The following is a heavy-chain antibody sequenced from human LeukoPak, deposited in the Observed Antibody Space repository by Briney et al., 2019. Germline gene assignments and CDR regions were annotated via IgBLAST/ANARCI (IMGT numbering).Heavy chain of an antibody. Sequence: SETLSLTCTVSGGSISSYYWSWIRQPPGKGLEWIGYIYYSGSTNYNPSLKSRVTISVDTSKNQFSLKLSSVTAADTAVYYCARVALDYDFWSGYFYYYYGMDVWGQGTTVTVSS. V-gene: IGHV4-59*01. CDR3: ARVALDYDFWSGYFYYYYGMDV. J-gene: IGHJ6*02. D-gene: IGHD3-3*01. CDR2: IYYSGST. CDR1: GGSISSYY.